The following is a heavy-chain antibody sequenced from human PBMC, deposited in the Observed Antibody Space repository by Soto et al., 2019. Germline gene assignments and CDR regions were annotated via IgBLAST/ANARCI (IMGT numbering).Heavy chain of an antibody. Sequence: ASVKVSCKASGYTFTSYDINWVRQATGQGLEWMGWMNPNSGNPGYAQKFQGRVTMTRNTSISTAYMELSSLRSEDTAVYYCARDHYYDFWSGYGYYYYYGMDVWGQGTTVTVSS. CDR2: MNPNSGNP. D-gene: IGHD3-3*01. J-gene: IGHJ6*02. CDR3: ARDHYYDFWSGYGYYYYYGMDV. V-gene: IGHV1-8*01. CDR1: GYTFTSYD.